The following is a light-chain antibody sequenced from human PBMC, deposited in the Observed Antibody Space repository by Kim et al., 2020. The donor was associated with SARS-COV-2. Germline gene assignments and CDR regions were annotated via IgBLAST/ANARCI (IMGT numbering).Light chain of an antibody. V-gene: IGLV1-44*01. J-gene: IGLJ3*02. CDR2: SDD. CDR3: ASWDDSLQGV. CDR1: NSNIGHNS. Sequence: QSVLTQPPSASGTPGQSVTISCSGRNSNIGHNSANWYQQLPGAAPRLLIYSDDLRPSGVPDRFSGSRSGPSASLTISGLQSEDEAYYYCASWDDSLQGVFGGGTQLTVL.